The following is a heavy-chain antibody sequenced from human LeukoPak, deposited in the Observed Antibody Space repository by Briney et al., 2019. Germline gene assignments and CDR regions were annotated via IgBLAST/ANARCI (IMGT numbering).Heavy chain of an antibody. CDR3: ARDLGYCTNGVCHTRFDY. J-gene: IGHJ4*02. CDR2: IIPIFGTA. Sequence: ASVKVSCKASGGTFSSYAISWVRQAPGQGLEWMGGIIPIFGTANYAQKFQGRVTITADESTSTAYMELSSLRSEDTAVYYCARDLGYCTNGVCHTRFDYWGQGTLVAVSS. CDR1: GGTFSSYA. V-gene: IGHV1-69*13. D-gene: IGHD2-8*01.